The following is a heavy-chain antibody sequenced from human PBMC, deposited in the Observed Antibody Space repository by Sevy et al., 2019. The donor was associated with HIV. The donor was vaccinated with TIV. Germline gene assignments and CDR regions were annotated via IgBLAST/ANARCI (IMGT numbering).Heavy chain of an antibody. V-gene: IGHV3-30*03. CDR2: LSHDGSHK. J-gene: IGHJ4*02. CDR1: GFSFSTVG. Sequence: GGSLRLSCAASGFSFSTVGMHWVLQAPGKGLEWVAVLSHDGSHKFYADSVKGRFTISRDNSKNTLYLQMNSLRAEDSAVYYCATEYGDFEGFDYWGQGTLVTVSS. D-gene: IGHD4-17*01. CDR3: ATEYGDFEGFDY.